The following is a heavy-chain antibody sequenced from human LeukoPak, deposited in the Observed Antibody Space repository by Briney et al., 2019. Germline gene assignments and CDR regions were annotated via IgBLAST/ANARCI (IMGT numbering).Heavy chain of an antibody. Sequence: GGSLRLSCAASGFTFSSYEMNWVRQAPGKGLEWVSYISSSSSTIYYADSVKGRFTISRDNAKNSLYLRMNSLRAEDTAVYYCARAQPKLAYCGGDCYSPYYFDYWGQGTLVTVSS. J-gene: IGHJ4*02. CDR1: GFTFSSYE. V-gene: IGHV3-48*01. CDR3: ARAQPKLAYCGGDCYSPYYFDY. CDR2: ISSSSSTI. D-gene: IGHD2-21*02.